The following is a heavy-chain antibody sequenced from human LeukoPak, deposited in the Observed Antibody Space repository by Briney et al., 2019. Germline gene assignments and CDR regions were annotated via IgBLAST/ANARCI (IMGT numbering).Heavy chain of an antibody. D-gene: IGHD3-3*01. CDR1: TYSFTDYW. CDR3: ARQAAGDFWSGSSDY. V-gene: IGHV5-51*01. CDR2: IYPGDSDT. J-gene: IGHJ4*02. Sequence: GESLRISCKASTYSFTDYWIGWVRQMPGKGLEWMGIIYPGDSDTRYSPSFQGQVTISADKSISTAYLQWSSLKASDTAMFYCARQAAGDFWSGSSDYWGQGTLVTVSS.